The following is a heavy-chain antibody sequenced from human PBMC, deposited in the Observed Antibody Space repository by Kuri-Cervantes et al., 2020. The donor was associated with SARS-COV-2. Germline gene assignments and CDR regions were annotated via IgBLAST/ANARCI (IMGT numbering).Heavy chain of an antibody. J-gene: IGHJ4*02. D-gene: IGHD3-10*01. V-gene: IGHV3-53*01. CDR2: IYSGGST. CDR1: GFTFSSYS. CDR3: ARRITMVRVAWVYFDY. Sequence: GESLKISCAASGFTFSSYSMNWVRQAPGKGLEWVSVIYSGGSTYYADSVKGRFTISRDHSKNTLYLQMNSLRAEDTAVYYCARRITMVRVAWVYFDYWGQGTLVTVSS.